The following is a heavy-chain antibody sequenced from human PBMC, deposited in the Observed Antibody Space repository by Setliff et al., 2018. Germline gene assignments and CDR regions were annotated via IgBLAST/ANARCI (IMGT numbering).Heavy chain of an antibody. CDR2: ISGHTGNT. Sequence: ASVKVSCKASGYTFTNYGITWVRQAPGQGLEWMGWISGHTGNTYYAEKLQGRVTMTTDTSTSTAYMELRSLTSDDTAVYYCSRLVRYCTSTTCQRASGAEFWGQGTLVTV. D-gene: IGHD2-8*01. V-gene: IGHV1-18*01. CDR1: GYTFTNYG. J-gene: IGHJ4*02. CDR3: SRLVRYCTSTTCQRASGAEF.